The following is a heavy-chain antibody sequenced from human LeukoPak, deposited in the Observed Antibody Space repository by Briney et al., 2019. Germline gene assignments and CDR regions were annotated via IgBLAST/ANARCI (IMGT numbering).Heavy chain of an antibody. Sequence: SEALSLTCTVSGGSISSYYWSWIRQPAGKGLEWIGRIYTSGSTNYNPSLKSRVTMSVDTSKNQFSLKLSSVTAADTAVYYCARAPRIPYYYYMDVWGKGTTVTVSS. CDR1: GGSISSYY. CDR3: ARAPRIPYYYYMDV. CDR2: IYTSGST. V-gene: IGHV4-4*07. J-gene: IGHJ6*03. D-gene: IGHD5-18*01.